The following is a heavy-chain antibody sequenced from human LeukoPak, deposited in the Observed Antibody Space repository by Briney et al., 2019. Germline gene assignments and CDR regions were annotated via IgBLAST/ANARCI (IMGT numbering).Heavy chain of an antibody. D-gene: IGHD5-18*01. CDR1: GFTFSSYW. V-gene: IGHV3-74*01. CDR2: INSDGSST. J-gene: IGHJ4*02. CDR3: ARATWIQLWLIDY. Sequence: GGSLRLSCAASGFTFSSYWMHWVRQAPGKGLVWVSRINSDGSSTSYADSVKGRFTISRDNAKNTLYPQMNSLRAEDTAVYYCARATWIQLWLIDYWGQGTLVTVSS.